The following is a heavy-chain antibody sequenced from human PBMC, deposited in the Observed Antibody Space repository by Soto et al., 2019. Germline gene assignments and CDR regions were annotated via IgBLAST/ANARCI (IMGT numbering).Heavy chain of an antibody. CDR3: ARHGSH. Sequence: PSETLSLTCSVSGVSISNTSYYWGWIRQPPGKGLEWVGTIYFSGSTFYNPSLKSRVTISIDTSKNQFSLRLSSVTAADTAVYYCARHGSHWGQGTLVTVSS. V-gene: IGHV4-39*01. CDR2: IYFSGST. CDR1: GVSISNTSYY. J-gene: IGHJ4*02.